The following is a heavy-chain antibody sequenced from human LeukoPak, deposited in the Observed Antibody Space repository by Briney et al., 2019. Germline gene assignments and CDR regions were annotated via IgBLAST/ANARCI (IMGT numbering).Heavy chain of an antibody. Sequence: SETLSLTCTVSGGSISSSSYYWGWIRQPPGKGLEWIGRIYTSGSTNYNPSLKSRVTMSVDTSKNQFSLKLSSVTAADTAVYYCARTRYYYNSRSYGAPYYFDYWGQGTLVTVSS. CDR1: GGSISSSSYY. J-gene: IGHJ4*02. CDR2: IYTSGST. V-gene: IGHV4-39*01. CDR3: ARTRYYYNSRSYGAPYYFDY. D-gene: IGHD3-10*01.